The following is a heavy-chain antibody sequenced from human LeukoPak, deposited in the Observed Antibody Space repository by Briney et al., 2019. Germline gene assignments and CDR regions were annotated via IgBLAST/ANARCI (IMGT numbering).Heavy chain of an antibody. J-gene: IGHJ4*02. CDR3: AKDRKIGRLGIIDY. CDR2: IWYDGSNK. CDR1: GFTSSSYG. V-gene: IGHV3-33*06. Sequence: PGGSLRLSCAASGFTSSSYGMHWVRQAPGKGLEWVAVIWYDGSNKYYADSVKGRFTISRDNSKNTLYLQMNSLRAEDTAVYYCAKDRKIGRLGIIDYWGQGTLVTVSS. D-gene: IGHD7-27*01.